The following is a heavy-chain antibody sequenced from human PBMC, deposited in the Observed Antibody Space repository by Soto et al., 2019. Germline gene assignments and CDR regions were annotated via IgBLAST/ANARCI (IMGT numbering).Heavy chain of an antibody. V-gene: IGHV4-30-4*01. CDR1: CASISSADYF. Sequence: SETLSLTCTVSCASISSADYFWSWIRQPPGQGLEWIGYIYYSGNIFYNPSLESRVTISVDTSKNQFSLKLTSVTAADTAVYYCARQRTVYFARPGDWLDPWGQGTLVTVSS. CDR2: IYYSGNI. J-gene: IGHJ5*02. CDR3: ARQRTVYFARPGDWLDP. D-gene: IGHD3-9*01.